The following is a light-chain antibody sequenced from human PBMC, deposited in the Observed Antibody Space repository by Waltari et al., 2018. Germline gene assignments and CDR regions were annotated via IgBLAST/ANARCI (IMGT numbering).Light chain of an antibody. CDR2: RNN. J-gene: IGLJ2*01. Sequence: QSVLTQPPSASGTPGQRVTISCSGSSSNIGSNPVYWFQQLPAMAPTPLISRNNQRPSGVPERFSGSKSGTAASLAISGLRAEDEAHYYCAAWDDSLEEVFGGGTKLTVL. CDR3: AAWDDSLEEV. CDR1: SSNIGSNP. V-gene: IGLV1-47*01.